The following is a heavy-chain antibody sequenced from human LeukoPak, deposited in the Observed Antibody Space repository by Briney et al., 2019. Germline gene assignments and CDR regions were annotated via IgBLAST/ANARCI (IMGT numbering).Heavy chain of an antibody. CDR2: IYYSGST. D-gene: IGHD2-2*01. V-gene: IGHV4-39*01. CDR3: ASLKRGYQPPAGFDY. CDR1: GGSISSSSYY. Sequence: SETLSLTCTVSGGSISSSSYYWGWIRQPPGKGLEWIGSIYYSGSTYYNPSLKSRVTISVDTFKNQFSLKLSSVTAADTAVYYCASLKRGYQPPAGFDYWGQGTLVTVSS. J-gene: IGHJ4*02.